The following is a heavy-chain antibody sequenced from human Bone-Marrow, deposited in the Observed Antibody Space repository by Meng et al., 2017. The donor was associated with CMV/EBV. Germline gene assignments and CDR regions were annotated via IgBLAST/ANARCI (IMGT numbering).Heavy chain of an antibody. Sequence: AASGFTFSSYAMSWVRQAPGKGLEWVSGISGGAGSTYYGDSVEARFTISRDNSKNTLYLQMNSLRAEDTAVYYCAKHRALMAAPFDYWGQGTLVTVSS. D-gene: IGHD6-13*01. CDR3: AKHRALMAAPFDY. CDR1: GFTFSSYA. J-gene: IGHJ4*02. V-gene: IGHV3-23*01. CDR2: ISGGAGST.